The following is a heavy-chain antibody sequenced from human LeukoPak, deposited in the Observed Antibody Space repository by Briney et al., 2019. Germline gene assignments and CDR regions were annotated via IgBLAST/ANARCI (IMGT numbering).Heavy chain of an antibody. CDR3: ASRNVVVPAAMARAFDT. D-gene: IGHD2-2*01. CDR2: IYYSGST. Sequence: SETLSLTCTVSGGSISSSSYYWGWIRQPPGKGLEWIGSIYYSGSTYYNPSLKSRVTMCVDMAKNQFSLKLSSVTAADAAVYSCASRNVVVPAAMARAFDTWGKGTMVTVS. J-gene: IGHJ3*02. V-gene: IGHV4-39*01. CDR1: GGSISSSSYY.